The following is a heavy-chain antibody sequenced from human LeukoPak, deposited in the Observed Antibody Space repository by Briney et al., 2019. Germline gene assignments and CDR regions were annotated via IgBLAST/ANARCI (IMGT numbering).Heavy chain of an antibody. J-gene: IGHJ4*02. V-gene: IGHV4-4*09. CDR2: IYTSGST. CDR3: ARGFSDLGGGNNFDY. CDR1: GGSISSYY. D-gene: IGHD4-23*01. Sequence: TSETLSLTCTVSGGSISSYYWSWIRQPPGKGLEWIGYIYTSGSTNYNPSLKCRVTISVDTSKSQFFLKLSSVAAADTAVYYCARGFSDLGGGNNFDYWGQGTLVTASS.